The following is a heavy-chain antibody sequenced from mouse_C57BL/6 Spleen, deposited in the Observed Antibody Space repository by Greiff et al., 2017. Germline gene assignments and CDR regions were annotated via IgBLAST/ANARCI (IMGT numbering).Heavy chain of an antibody. J-gene: IGHJ3*01. CDR1: GFTFSDYY. CDR3: ARDNGYDGGFAY. D-gene: IGHD2-2*01. CDR2: INYDGSST. V-gene: IGHV5-16*01. Sequence: DVMLVQSEGGLVQPGSSMKLSCTASGFTFSDYYMAWVRQVPEKGLEWVANINYDGSSTYYLDSLKSRFIISRDNAKNILYLQMSSLKSEDTATYYCARDNGYDGGFAYWGQGTLVTVSA.